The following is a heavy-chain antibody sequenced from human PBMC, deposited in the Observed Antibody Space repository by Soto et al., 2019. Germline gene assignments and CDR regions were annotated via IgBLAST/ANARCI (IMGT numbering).Heavy chain of an antibody. CDR3: AREGLPFMAVAGPFDS. V-gene: IGHV3-48*04. Sequence: GGSLRLSCVASGFTFSSYSMVWVRQAPGKGLEWISYIFASSTTIYYADSVKGRFTVSRDNAQNSLFLLMNSLRAEDTAVYYCAREGLPFMAVAGPFDSWGQGTLVTVSS. D-gene: IGHD6-19*01. J-gene: IGHJ4*02. CDR1: GFTFSSYS. CDR2: IFASSTTI.